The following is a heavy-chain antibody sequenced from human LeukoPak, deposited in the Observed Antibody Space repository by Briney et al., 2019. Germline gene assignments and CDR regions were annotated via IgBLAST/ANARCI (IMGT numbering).Heavy chain of an antibody. CDR2: IYPGDSNT. D-gene: IGHD2-15*01. J-gene: IGHJ4*02. V-gene: IGHV5-51*01. Sequence: GESLKISCKGSGYSFSSYWIGWVRQMPGKGLEWMGIIYPGDSNTRYSPSFQGQVTISVDKSFSTAYLQWSSLKASDTAMYYCARHRKDIGFDSWGQGTLVTVSS. CDR3: ARHRKDIGFDS. CDR1: GYSFSSYW.